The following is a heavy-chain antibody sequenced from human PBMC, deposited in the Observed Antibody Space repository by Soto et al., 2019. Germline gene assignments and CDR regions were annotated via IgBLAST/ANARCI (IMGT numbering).Heavy chain of an antibody. CDR2: LYGNDDK. D-gene: IGHD6-6*01. CDR3: AHREKSTFDI. CDR1: GFSLNTGGVA. V-gene: IGHV2-5*01. J-gene: IGHJ3*02. Sequence: QLTLKESGPTLVKPTQTLTLTCTFSGFSLNTGGVAVAWLRQPPGKALEWLALLYGNDDKRYCPSLKTRLTITKDTPKNQVVLTMTNMDPVDTATYYCAHREKSTFDIWGQGTMLTVSS.